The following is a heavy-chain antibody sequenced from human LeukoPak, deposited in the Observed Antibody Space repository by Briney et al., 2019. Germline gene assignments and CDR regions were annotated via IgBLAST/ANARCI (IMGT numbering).Heavy chain of an antibody. V-gene: IGHV3-30*04. CDR2: VSYDGSYK. Sequence: GGSLRLSCAAAGFTFSKFAMHWVRQAPGKGLEWVAVVSYDGSYKYYADSVKGRFTISRDNSKNTLYLQMNSLRAEDTAVYYCAKSVATSGSYFYFDYWGQGTLVTVSS. D-gene: IGHD1-26*01. J-gene: IGHJ4*02. CDR1: GFTFSKFA. CDR3: AKSVATSGSYFYFDY.